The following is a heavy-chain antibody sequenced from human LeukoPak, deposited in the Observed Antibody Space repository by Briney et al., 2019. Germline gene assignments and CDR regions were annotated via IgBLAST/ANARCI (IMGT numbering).Heavy chain of an antibody. CDR3: AREGGRRWLQFLGY. J-gene: IGHJ4*02. CDR1: GFTFSSYA. Sequence: GGSLRLSCAASGFTFSSYAMSWVRQAPGKGLEWVSAISGSGGSTYYADSVKGRFTISRDNSKNTLYLQMNSLRAEDTAVYYCAREGGRRWLQFLGYWGQGTLVTVSS. D-gene: IGHD5-24*01. V-gene: IGHV3-23*01. CDR2: ISGSGGST.